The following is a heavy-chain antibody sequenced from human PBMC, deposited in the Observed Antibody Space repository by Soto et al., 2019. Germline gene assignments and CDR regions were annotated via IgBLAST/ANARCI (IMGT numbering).Heavy chain of an antibody. J-gene: IGHJ6*02. CDR1: GFTVNSSY. D-gene: IGHD2-15*01. CDR2: IERGGST. CDR3: AKDLGPLRLLNSYFYGLDV. Sequence: VQLVETGGGVIQRGGSLRLSCNASGFTVNSSYMSWVRQAPGMGLEWVAVIERGGSTHYADSVKGRFTISRHNSKNMIYLQLDTLRADDTAVYYCAKDLGPLRLLNSYFYGLDVWGQGTTVTVSS. V-gene: IGHV3-53*02.